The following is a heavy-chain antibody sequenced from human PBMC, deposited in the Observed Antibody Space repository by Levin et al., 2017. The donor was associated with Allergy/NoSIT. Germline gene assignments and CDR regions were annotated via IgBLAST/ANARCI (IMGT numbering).Heavy chain of an antibody. D-gene: IGHD3-22*01. CDR2: ISYDGSNK. Sequence: RAGGSLRLSCAASGFTFSSYGMHWVRQAPGKGLEWVAVISYDGSNKYYADSVKGRFTISRDNSKNTLYLQMNSLRAEDTAVYYCAKVGGDYDSSGYHPGGMDVWGQGTTVTVSS. V-gene: IGHV3-30*18. J-gene: IGHJ6*02. CDR3: AKVGGDYDSSGYHPGGMDV. CDR1: GFTFSSYG.